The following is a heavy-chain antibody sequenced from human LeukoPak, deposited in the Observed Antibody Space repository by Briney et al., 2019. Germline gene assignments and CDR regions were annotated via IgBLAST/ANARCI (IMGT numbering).Heavy chain of an antibody. J-gene: IGHJ6*02. CDR2: ICSSGSTI. D-gene: IGHD3-3*01. V-gene: IGHV3-48*03. CDR1: GFTFSSYE. CDR3: ARVLNDFWSGYHYYYGMDV. Sequence: PGGSLRLSCAASGFTFSSYEMNWVRHAPGKGLEWVSYICSSGSTIYYADSVKGRFTISRDNAKNSLYMQMNCLRAEDTAVYYCARVLNDFWSGYHYYYGMDVWGQGTTVTVSS.